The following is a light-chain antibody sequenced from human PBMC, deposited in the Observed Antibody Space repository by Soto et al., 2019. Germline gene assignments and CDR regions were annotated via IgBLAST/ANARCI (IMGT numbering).Light chain of an antibody. V-gene: IGKV3-11*01. J-gene: IGKJ5*01. CDR2: EAY. Sequence: VSTPTLVTLSLSPGDRAPLSCRASQGFRGLLGWHQQKPGQAPRLLIYEAYSMPSGIPPRFSGSGSGTDFTLTISSLQPEDSAVYYCQQRHRWPITFGQGTRLEIK. CDR3: QQRHRWPIT. CDR1: QGFRGL.